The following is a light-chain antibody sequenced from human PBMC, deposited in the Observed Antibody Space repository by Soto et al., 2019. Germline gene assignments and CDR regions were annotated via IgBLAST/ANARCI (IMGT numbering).Light chain of an antibody. CDR3: QQYYSTPFT. V-gene: IGKV4-1*01. J-gene: IGKJ3*01. Sequence: IVMTQSPDPLAVSLGERATINCKSSQSILSTSNNKNYLPWYQQKPGQPPKLLIYWASTRESGVPDRFSGSGSGTDFTLTISSLQAEDVALYYCQQYYSTPFTFGPGPKVDIK. CDR1: QSILSTSNNKNY. CDR2: WAS.